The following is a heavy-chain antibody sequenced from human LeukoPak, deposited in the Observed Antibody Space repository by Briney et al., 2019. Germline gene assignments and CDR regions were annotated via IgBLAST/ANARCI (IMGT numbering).Heavy chain of an antibody. D-gene: IGHD4-17*01. J-gene: IGHJ6*03. V-gene: IGHV3-30*02. Sequence: GGSLRLSCAASGFTFSSYGMHWVRQAPGKGLEWVAFIRYDGSNKYYADSVKGRFTISRDNSKNTLYLQMNSLRAEDTAVYYCAKGGVTTFYYMDVWGKGTTVTISS. CDR3: AKGGVTTFYYMDV. CDR1: GFTFSSYG. CDR2: IRYDGSNK.